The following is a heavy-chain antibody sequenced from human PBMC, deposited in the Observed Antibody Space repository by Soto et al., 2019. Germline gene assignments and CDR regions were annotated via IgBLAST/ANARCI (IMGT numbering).Heavy chain of an antibody. D-gene: IGHD3-3*01. V-gene: IGHV1-18*01. CDR2: ISAHNGDT. CDR1: GYTFTNYG. CDR3: AREATIFAVAPSEVDY. J-gene: IGHJ4*02. Sequence: GASVKVSCKASGYTFTNYGITWVRQAPGQGLEWMGWISAHNGDTHYAQKFQGRVTLTTDTPTTTAYMEVRSLRSDDTAVYYCAREATIFAVAPSEVDYWGQGTLVTVSS.